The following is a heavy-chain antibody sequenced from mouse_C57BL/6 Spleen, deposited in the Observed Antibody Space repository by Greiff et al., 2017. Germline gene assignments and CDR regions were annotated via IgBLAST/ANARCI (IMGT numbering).Heavy chain of an antibody. V-gene: IGHV5-17*01. D-gene: IGHD2-1*01. CDR2: ISSGSSTI. CDR1: GFTFSDYG. J-gene: IGHJ4*01. CDR3: ARDGNFPYYYAMDY. Sequence: EVQRVESGGGLVKPGGSLKLSCAASGFTFSDYGMHWVRQAPEKGLEWVAYISSGSSTIYYADTVKGRFTISRDNDKNTLFLQMTSLRSEDTAMYYCARDGNFPYYYAMDYWGQGTSVTVSS.